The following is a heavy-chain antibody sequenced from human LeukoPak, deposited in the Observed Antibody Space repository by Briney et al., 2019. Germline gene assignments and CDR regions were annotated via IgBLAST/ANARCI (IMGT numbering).Heavy chain of an antibody. D-gene: IGHD4-17*01. V-gene: IGHV4-34*01. CDR3: ARDPDYGDYVRFWPDTYYYYGMDV. CDR2: INHSGST. J-gene: IGHJ6*02. CDR1: GGSFSGYY. Sequence: PSETLSLTCAVYGGSFSGYYWSWIRRPPGKGLEWIGEINHSGSTNYNPSLKSRVTISVDTSKNQFSLKLSSVTAADTAVYYCARDPDYGDYVRFWPDTYYYYGMDVWGQGTTVTVSS.